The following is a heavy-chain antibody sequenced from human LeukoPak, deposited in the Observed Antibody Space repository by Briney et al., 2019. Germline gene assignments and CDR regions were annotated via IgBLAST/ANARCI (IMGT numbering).Heavy chain of an antibody. J-gene: IGHJ4*02. CDR2: ISSSSSHT. Sequence: PGGSLRLSCGASEFAFSDFYMTWIRQAPGKGLEWASYISSSSSHTNYADSVKGRFTISRDNAKNSLYLQMNSLRAEDTAVYYCARTNLGSGWRFDYWGQGTLVTVSS. CDR3: ARTNLGSGWRFDY. CDR1: EFAFSDFY. V-gene: IGHV3-11*06. D-gene: IGHD6-19*01.